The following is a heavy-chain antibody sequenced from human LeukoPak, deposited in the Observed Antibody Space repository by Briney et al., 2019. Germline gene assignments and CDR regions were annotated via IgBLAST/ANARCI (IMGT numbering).Heavy chain of an antibody. D-gene: IGHD3-9*01. J-gene: IGHJ3*02. Sequence: ASVEVSCKASGGTFSSYAISWVRQAPGQGLEWMGRIIPIFGTANYAQKFQGRVTITTDESTSTAYMELSSLRSEDTAVYYCARDVLRYFDWLPHDAFDIWGQGTMVTVSS. V-gene: IGHV1-69*05. CDR2: IIPIFGTA. CDR1: GGTFSSYA. CDR3: ARDVLRYFDWLPHDAFDI.